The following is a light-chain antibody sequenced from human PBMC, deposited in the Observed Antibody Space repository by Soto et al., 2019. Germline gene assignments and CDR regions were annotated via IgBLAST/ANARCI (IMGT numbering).Light chain of an antibody. CDR3: QHSYTTPYT. CDR2: AAS. V-gene: IGKV1-39*01. CDR1: QSFNNY. Sequence: DIQMTQSPYSLSASVGDRVTMTCRASQSFNNYLNWYQQKTGKAPRLLIYAASSLQSGVPSRFIGSSSATDSTLTIISMQPADFATYYCQHSYTTPYTIGLGTNLQIK. J-gene: IGKJ2*01.